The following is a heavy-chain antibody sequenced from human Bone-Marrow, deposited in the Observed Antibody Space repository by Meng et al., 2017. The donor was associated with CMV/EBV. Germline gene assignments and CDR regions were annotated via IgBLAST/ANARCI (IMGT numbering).Heavy chain of an antibody. V-gene: IGHV6-1*01. Sequence: SETLSLTCAISGDSVSSNTAAWNWIRHSPSRGLEWLGRTYYRSKWFHEYALSMKSRITINPDTSKNQFSLQLNSVTPEDTAVYYCARDPPYCWSCLDEWGQRALVTVSS. CDR1: GDSVSSNTAA. CDR3: ARDPPYCWSCLDE. J-gene: IGHJ4*02. CDR2: TYYRSKWFH. D-gene: IGHD2-21*01.